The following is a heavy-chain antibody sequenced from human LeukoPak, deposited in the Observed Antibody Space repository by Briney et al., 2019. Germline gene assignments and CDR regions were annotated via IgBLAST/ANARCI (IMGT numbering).Heavy chain of an antibody. J-gene: IGHJ4*02. V-gene: IGHV4-61*02. Sequence: SETLSLTCTVSGGSISSSSYYWSWIRQPAGKGLEWIGRIYTRGSTNYNPSLKSRVTMSVDTSKSQFSLKLSSVTAADTAVYYCAGVYSSGWTFDYWGQGTLVTVSS. CDR1: GGSISSSSYY. D-gene: IGHD6-19*01. CDR3: AGVYSSGWTFDY. CDR2: IYTRGST.